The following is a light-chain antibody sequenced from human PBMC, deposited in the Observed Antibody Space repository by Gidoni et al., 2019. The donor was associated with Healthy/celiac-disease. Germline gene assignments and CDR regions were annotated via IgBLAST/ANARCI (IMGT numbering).Light chain of an antibody. CDR1: QSISSW. CDR2: KAS. Sequence: DIQMTQSPSTLSASVGDRVTITCRASQSISSWLAWYQQKPVKAPKLLIYKASSVESGVPSRFSGSGSGTEFTLTISSLQPDDFATYYCQQYNSDPWTFGQGTKVEIK. CDR3: QQYNSDPWT. J-gene: IGKJ1*01. V-gene: IGKV1-5*03.